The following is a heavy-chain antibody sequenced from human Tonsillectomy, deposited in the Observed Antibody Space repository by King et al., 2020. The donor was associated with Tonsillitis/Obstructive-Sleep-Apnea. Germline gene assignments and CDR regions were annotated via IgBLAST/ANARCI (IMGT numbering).Heavy chain of an antibody. V-gene: IGHV3-53*01. CDR3: ARTRSDLTLLFSFDY. CDR2: IYSGGST. D-gene: IGHD2/OR15-2a*01. J-gene: IGHJ4*02. CDR1: GFTVSSNY. Sequence: QLVQSGGGLIQPGGSLRLSCAASGFTVSSNYMSWVRQAPGKGLEWVSVIYSGGSTYYADSVKGRFTISRDNSKNTLYLQMNSLRAEDTAVYYCARTRSDLTLLFSFDYWGQGTLVTVSS.